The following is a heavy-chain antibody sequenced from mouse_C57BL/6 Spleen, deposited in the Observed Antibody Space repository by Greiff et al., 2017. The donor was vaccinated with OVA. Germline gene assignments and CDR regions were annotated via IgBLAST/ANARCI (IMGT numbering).Heavy chain of an antibody. Sequence: QVQLQQPGAELVKPGASVKMSCKASGYTFTSYWITWVKQRPGQGLEWIGDIYPGSGSTNYNEKFKSKATLTVDTSSSTAYMQLSSLTSEDSAVYYCARVEDGYDGEGFYYYAMDYWGQGTSVTVSS. J-gene: IGHJ4*01. CDR1: GYTFTSYW. CDR3: ARVEDGYDGEGFYYYAMDY. V-gene: IGHV1-55*01. D-gene: IGHD2-2*01. CDR2: IYPGSGST.